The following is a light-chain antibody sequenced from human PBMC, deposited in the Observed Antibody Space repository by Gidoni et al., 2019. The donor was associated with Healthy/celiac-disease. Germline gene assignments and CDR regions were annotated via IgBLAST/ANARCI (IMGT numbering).Light chain of an antibody. J-gene: IGKJ3*01. CDR2: AAS. CDR1: HSISSY. CDR3: QQSYSTPPFT. V-gene: IGKV1-39*01. Sequence: DIQMTQSPSSLAASVGDRVTITCRASHSISSYLTWYQQKPGKAPKLLIYAASSLQSGVPSRFSGSGSGTDFTLTISSLKPEDFATYYCQQSYSTPPFTFGPGTKVEIK.